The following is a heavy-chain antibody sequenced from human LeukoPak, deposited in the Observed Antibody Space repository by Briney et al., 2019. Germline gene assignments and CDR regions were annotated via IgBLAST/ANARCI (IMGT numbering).Heavy chain of an antibody. V-gene: IGHV3-23*01. D-gene: IGHD5-18*01. J-gene: IGHJ3*02. CDR1: XXTFSXXA. CDR3: AKALDTAMVIDAFDI. CDR2: ISGSGGST. Sequence: SXRLSCXXXXXTFSXXAMSWVRQAPGKGLEWVSAISGSGGSTYYADSVKGRFTISRDNSKNTLYLQMNSLRAEDTAVYYCAKALDTAMVIDAFDIWGQGTMVTVSS.